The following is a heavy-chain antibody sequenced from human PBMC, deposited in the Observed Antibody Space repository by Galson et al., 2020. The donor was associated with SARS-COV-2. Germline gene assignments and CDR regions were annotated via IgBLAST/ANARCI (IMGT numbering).Heavy chain of an antibody. V-gene: IGHV4-38-2*02. CDR3: ARQGVNMIVLVTVPGWYFDL. CDR2: VYPSGTT. J-gene: IGHJ2*01. CDR1: GYSVSTTNY. Sequence: SETLSLTCTVSGYSVSTTNYWGWVRQPPGRGLEWLGSVYPSGTTYYNQSLKSRLTISVDTSKNQFSLRLDSVTAADTALYYCARQGVNMIVLVTVPGWYFDLWGRGTLVTVSS. D-gene: IGHD3-22*01.